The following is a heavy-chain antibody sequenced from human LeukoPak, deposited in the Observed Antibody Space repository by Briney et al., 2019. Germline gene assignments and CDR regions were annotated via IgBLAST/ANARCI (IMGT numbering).Heavy chain of an antibody. CDR3: AAVDGYNPFDY. CDR2: ISGSGGST. Sequence: GGSLRLSCAASGFTFSSYAMSWVRQAPGKELEWVSAISGSGGSTYYADSVKGRFTISRDNSKNTLYLQMNSLRAEDTAVYYCAAVDGYNPFDYWGQGTLVTVSS. J-gene: IGHJ4*02. D-gene: IGHD5-24*01. CDR1: GFTFSSYA. V-gene: IGHV3-23*01.